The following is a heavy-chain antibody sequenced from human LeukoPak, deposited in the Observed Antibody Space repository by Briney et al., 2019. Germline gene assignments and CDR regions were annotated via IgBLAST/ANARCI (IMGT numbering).Heavy chain of an antibody. Sequence: ASVKVSCKASGYTFTSYGISWARQAPGQGLEWMGWISAYNGNTNYAQKLQGRVTMTTDTSTSTAYMELRSLRSDDTAVYYCARVTLGYCSSTSCYVRAFDIWGQGTMVTVSS. J-gene: IGHJ3*02. CDR3: ARVTLGYCSSTSCYVRAFDI. V-gene: IGHV1-18*01. CDR1: GYTFTSYG. D-gene: IGHD2-2*01. CDR2: ISAYNGNT.